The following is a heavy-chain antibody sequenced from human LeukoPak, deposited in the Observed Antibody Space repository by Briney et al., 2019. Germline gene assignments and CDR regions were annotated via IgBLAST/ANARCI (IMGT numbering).Heavy chain of an antibody. CDR2: ISRDSDYI. CDR1: GFTFRTYG. J-gene: IGHJ6*03. Sequence: GGSLRLSCAASGFTFRTYGMNWVRQAPGKGLEWVSSISRDSDYIFYTDSVQGRFTISGDNAKNSLFLQMNSLGAEDTAVYYCARETLTTGYYMDVWGKGTPVTVSS. V-gene: IGHV3-21*01. CDR3: ARETLTTGYYMDV. D-gene: IGHD1-1*01.